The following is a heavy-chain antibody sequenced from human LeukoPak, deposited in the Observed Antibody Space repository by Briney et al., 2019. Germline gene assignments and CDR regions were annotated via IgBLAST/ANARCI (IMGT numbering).Heavy chain of an antibody. V-gene: IGHV4-38-2*01. J-gene: IGHJ4*02. D-gene: IGHD3-22*01. Sequence: SETLSLTCAVSGYSISSGYRWGWIRQPPGKGLEWIGTIYHSGTTYNDPSLKSRVTISVDTSKNQFSLKLSSVTAADTAVYYCVGSYYYDSYYFDYWGQGTLVTVSS. CDR2: IYHSGTT. CDR1: GYSISSGYR. CDR3: VGSYYYDSYYFDY.